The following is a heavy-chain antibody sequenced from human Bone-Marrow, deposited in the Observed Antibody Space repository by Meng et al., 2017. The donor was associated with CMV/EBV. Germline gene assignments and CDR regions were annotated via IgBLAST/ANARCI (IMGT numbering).Heavy chain of an antibody. J-gene: IGHJ4*02. D-gene: IGHD3-22*01. CDR1: GGSISSYY. Sequence: SETLSLTCTVSGGSISSYYWSWIRQPPGKGLEWIGYIYYSGSTNYNPSLKSRVTISVDTSKNQFSLKLSSVTAADTAVYYCARDNYYDSSGYGGVDYWGQGTLVTVSS. CDR3: ARDNYYDSSGYGGVDY. CDR2: IYYSGST. V-gene: IGHV4-59*01.